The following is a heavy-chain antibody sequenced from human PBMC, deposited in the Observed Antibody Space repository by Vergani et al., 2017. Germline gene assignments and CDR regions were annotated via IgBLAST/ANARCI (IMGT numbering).Heavy chain of an antibody. CDR1: GYTFSNYY. CDR3: ARDQSRSDAFDI. Sequence: QVQVVQSGAEVKKSGASVKVSCKTSGYTFSNYYMHWVRQAPGQGLEWMGIINPSGGHTNYAQNSQGRVTMTRDTFTSTVYMELSSLRSEDTAIYYCARDQSRSDAFDIWGQGTMVTVSS. J-gene: IGHJ3*02. D-gene: IGHD1-14*01. CDR2: INPSGGHT. V-gene: IGHV1-46*01.